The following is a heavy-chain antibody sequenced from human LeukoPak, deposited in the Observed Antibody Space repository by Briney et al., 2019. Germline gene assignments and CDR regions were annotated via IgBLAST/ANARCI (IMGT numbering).Heavy chain of an antibody. D-gene: IGHD1-26*01. V-gene: IGHV1-69*01. CDR2: IIAIFGTA. CDR3: ARDRDSGSSPEAFDI. Sequence: SVKVSGKASGLTFSSYDISWVRQAPGQGLEWMGGIIAIFGTANYAQKFQGRVTMTAYESTTTAYMALSSLSSEDTAVYYCARDRDSGSSPEAFDIWGQGTMVTVSS. CDR1: GLTFSSYD. J-gene: IGHJ3*02.